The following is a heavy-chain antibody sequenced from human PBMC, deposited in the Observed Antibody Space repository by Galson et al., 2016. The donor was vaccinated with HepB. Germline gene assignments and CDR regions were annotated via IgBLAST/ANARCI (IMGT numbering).Heavy chain of an antibody. Sequence: SLRLSCAASGFTFSNHWMTWVRQAPGKGLEWVANIKQDGSAEFHVDSVKGRFTVSRDNAKNSLYLQMNSLRAEDTAVYYCARGGSDSSWYWVPWGQGTLVSVSS. CDR3: ARGGSDSSWYWVP. CDR2: IKQDGSAE. J-gene: IGHJ5*02. CDR1: GFTFSNHW. V-gene: IGHV3-7*04. D-gene: IGHD6-13*01.